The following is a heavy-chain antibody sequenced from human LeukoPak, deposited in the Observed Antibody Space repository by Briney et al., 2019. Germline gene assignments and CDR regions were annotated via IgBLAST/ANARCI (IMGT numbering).Heavy chain of an antibody. CDR2: IYSGGST. CDR3: ARPPGGNEVVAFDI. Sequence: GGSLRLSCAASGFTVSSNYMSWVRQAPGKGLEWVSLIYSGGSTYYADSVKGRFTISRDNSKNTLYLQMNNLKAEDTAVYYCARPPGGNEVVAFDIWGQGTMVTVSS. CDR1: GFTVSSNY. V-gene: IGHV3-53*01. J-gene: IGHJ3*02. D-gene: IGHD4-23*01.